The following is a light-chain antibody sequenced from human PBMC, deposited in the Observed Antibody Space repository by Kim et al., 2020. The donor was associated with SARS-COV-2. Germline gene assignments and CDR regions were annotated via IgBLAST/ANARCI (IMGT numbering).Light chain of an antibody. CDR2: DAS. J-gene: IGKJ2*01. CDR3: QQYNRWPPKYT. Sequence: SPGERATLSCRASESVSTNLAWYQQKPGQAPRLLIYDASTRATGIPARFSGSGSGTDFTLTISSLQSEDFAVYYCQQYNRWPPKYTFGQGTKLEI. V-gene: IGKV3-15*01. CDR1: ESVSTN.